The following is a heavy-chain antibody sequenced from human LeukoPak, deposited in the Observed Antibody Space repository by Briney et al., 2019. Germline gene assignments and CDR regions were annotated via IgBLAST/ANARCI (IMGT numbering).Heavy chain of an antibody. CDR2: VYYSGNT. V-gene: IGHV4-39*07. CDR1: SGSINSSSYY. J-gene: IGHJ4*02. D-gene: IGHD1-26*01. Sequence: SEALSLTCTVSSGSINSSSYYWVWIRQPPGKGLEWIGSVYYSGNTHYNPSLSSRVTISIDTSKNQFSLKLNSVTAADTAVYYCARGEWDLRDWGQGTLVIVSS. CDR3: ARGEWDLRD.